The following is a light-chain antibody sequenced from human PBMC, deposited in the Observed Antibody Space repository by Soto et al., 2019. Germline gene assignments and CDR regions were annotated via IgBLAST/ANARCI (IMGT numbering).Light chain of an antibody. V-gene: IGKV3-11*01. CDR2: DAS. CDR1: QSFSSY. CDR3: QQRSNWPPVIT. Sequence: EIVLSQSPATLSLSPGERVTLSCRASQSFSSYLAWYQQKPGQAPRLVIYDASRRATGIPARFSGRGSGTGFTPTISSLEPDDFAVYYCQQRSNWPPVITFGQGTRLEIK. J-gene: IGKJ5*01.